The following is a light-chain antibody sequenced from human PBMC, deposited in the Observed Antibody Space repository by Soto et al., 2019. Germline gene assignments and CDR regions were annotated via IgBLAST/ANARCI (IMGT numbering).Light chain of an antibody. Sequence: QSVLTQPPSVSGAPGQRVTISCTGSSSNIGAGHDVHWYQQLPGTAPKLPIYVKSNRPSGVPDRISGSNSGTSASLAITGLQAEDEADYYCQSYDSSLSGYVFGTGTKLTVL. CDR3: QSYDSSLSGYV. CDR1: SSNIGAGHD. J-gene: IGLJ1*01. CDR2: VKS. V-gene: IGLV1-40*01.